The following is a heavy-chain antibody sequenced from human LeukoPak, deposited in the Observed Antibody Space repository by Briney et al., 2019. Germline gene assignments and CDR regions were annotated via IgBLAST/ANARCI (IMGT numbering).Heavy chain of an antibody. CDR3: ATHREWFSQGNAFDI. V-gene: IGHV3-23*01. CDR2: ISGSGGST. CDR1: GFTFTSHA. Sequence: GGSLRLSCAASGFTFTSHAMSWVRQAPGKGLEWVSAISGSGGSTYYADSVKGRFTISRDNSKNTLYLQMNSLRAEDTAVYYCATHREWFSQGNAFDIWGQGTMVTVSS. D-gene: IGHD3-3*01. J-gene: IGHJ3*02.